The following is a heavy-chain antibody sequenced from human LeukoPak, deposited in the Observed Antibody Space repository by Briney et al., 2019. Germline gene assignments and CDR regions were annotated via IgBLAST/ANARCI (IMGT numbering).Heavy chain of an antibody. J-gene: IGHJ3*02. V-gene: IGHV3-23*01. D-gene: IGHD6-13*01. CDR2: ISGSGDNT. CDR3: AKDGSSGIAAAADVFAI. CDR1: GLTLSKSA. Sequence: PGGSLRLSCAASGLTLSKSAMSWVRRAPGKGLEWVSAISGSGDNTFYADSVKGRFTISRDNSKNTLYLQMNSLRAEDTALYYCAKDGSSGIAAAADVFAIWGQGTTVIVSS.